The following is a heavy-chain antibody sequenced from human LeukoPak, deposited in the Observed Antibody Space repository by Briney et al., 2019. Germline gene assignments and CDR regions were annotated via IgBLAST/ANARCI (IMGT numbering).Heavy chain of an antibody. CDR3: ARDTPSTIFGVIYAGTDYRFDY. D-gene: IGHD3-3*01. Sequence: SETLSLTCAVYGGSFSGYYWSWIRQPPGKGLEWIGEINHSGSTNYNPSPKSRVTISVDTSKNQFSLKLSSVTAADTAVYYCARDTPSTIFGVIYAGTDYRFDYWGQGTLVTVSS. CDR2: INHSGST. J-gene: IGHJ4*02. V-gene: IGHV4-34*01. CDR1: GGSFSGYY.